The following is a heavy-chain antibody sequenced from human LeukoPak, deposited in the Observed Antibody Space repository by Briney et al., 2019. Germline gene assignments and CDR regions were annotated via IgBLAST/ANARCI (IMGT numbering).Heavy chain of an antibody. V-gene: IGHV3-23*01. D-gene: IGHD6-19*01. Sequence: GGSLRLSCAASGFTSSSYAMSWVRQAPGKGLAWVSTISSGGTTYYADSVKGRFTISRDNSKNTLYLQMNSLRAEDTAIYYCAKDYITVAALSGDLDYWGQGTLVTVSS. CDR1: GFTSSSYA. CDR2: ISSGGTT. CDR3: AKDYITVAALSGDLDY. J-gene: IGHJ4*02.